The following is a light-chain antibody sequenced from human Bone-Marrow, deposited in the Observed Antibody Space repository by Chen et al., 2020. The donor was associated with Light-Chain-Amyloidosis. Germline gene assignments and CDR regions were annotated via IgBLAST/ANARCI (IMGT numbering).Light chain of an antibody. Sequence: NFMLTQPHSVSESPGKTVIISCTRSSVTIDTNYVQWYQQRPGSSPTTVIYEHARSPSGVPDRFTGSIDRSSNSDSLTIPGLMGEDEAPYYWQSYQGSSQGVFGGGTKLTVL. J-gene: IGLJ3*02. CDR3: QSYQGSSQGV. CDR2: EHA. CDR1: SVTIDTNY. V-gene: IGLV6-57*01.